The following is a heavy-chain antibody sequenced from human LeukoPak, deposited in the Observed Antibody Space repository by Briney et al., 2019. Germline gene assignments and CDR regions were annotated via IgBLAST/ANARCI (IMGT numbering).Heavy chain of an antibody. J-gene: IGHJ1*01. Sequence: SETLSLTCAVSGGSISSSNWWSWVRQPPGKGLEWIGEIYHSGSTTYNPSLKSRVTISVDKSKNQFSLNVSSVTAADTAVYYCARAEVVGAHLRSGYFQHWGQGTLVIVSS. CDR1: GGSISSSNW. CDR2: IYHSGST. V-gene: IGHV4-4*02. D-gene: IGHD1-26*01. CDR3: ARAEVVGAHLRSGYFQH.